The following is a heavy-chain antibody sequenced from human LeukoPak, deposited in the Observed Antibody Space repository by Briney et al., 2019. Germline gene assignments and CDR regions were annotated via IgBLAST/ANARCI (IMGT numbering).Heavy chain of an antibody. D-gene: IGHD3-10*01. CDR2: ISAYNGNT. V-gene: IGHV1-18*01. J-gene: IGHJ3*02. CDR3: ARDERWFGELSAFDI. Sequence: GASVKVSCKASGYTFTSYGISWVRQAPGQGLEWMGWISAYNGNTNYAQKLQGRVTMTTDTSTSTAYMELRSLRSDDTAVYYCARDERWFGELSAFDIWGQGTMVTVSS. CDR1: GYTFTSYG.